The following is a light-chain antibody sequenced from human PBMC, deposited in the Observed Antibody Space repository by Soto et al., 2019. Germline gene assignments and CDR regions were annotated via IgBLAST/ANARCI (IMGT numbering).Light chain of an antibody. CDR2: SAS. CDR1: QSVSSK. J-gene: IGKJ1*01. Sequence: IVMTHSPATLSLSQGQRATLSCRASQSVSSKLAWYQQRPGQAPRLLIYSASTRATGIPARFSGSESGTEFTLTISSLQSEDFAVYYCHQYNHWLTWTFGQGTKV. V-gene: IGKV3-15*01. CDR3: HQYNHWLTWT.